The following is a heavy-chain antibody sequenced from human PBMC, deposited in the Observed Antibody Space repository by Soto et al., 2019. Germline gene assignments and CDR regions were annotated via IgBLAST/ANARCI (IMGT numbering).Heavy chain of an antibody. V-gene: IGHV3-73*01. CDR1: GFIFSGSA. D-gene: IGHD2-2*02. J-gene: IGHJ6*02. CDR3: ARGQGAAIGDYYYHGMDV. CDR2: IRSRANNFAT. Sequence: GGSLRLCCAASGFIFSGSAIHWVRQASGKGLEWVGRIRSRANNFATSSAASVKGRFTFSRDDSKNTAYLQMNTLKPEDTAVYYCARGQGAAIGDYYYHGMDVWGQGTTVTVSS.